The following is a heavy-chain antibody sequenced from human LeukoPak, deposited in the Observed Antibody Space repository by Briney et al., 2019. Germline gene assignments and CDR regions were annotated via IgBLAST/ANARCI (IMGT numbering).Heavy chain of an antibody. Sequence: ASVKVSCKASGGTFSSYGISWVRQAPGQGLEWMGRIIPILGIANYAQKFQGGVTITADKSASTAYMELSSLRSEDTAVYYCARAEELNLPFDYWGQGTLVTVSS. CDR3: ARAEELNLPFDY. J-gene: IGHJ4*02. V-gene: IGHV1-69*04. D-gene: IGHD3-10*01. CDR1: GGTFSSYG. CDR2: IIPILGIA.